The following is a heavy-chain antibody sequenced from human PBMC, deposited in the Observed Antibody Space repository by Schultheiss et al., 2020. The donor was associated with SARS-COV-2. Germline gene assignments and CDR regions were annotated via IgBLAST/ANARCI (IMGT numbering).Heavy chain of an antibody. CDR2: INPNSGGT. D-gene: IGHD5-12*01. V-gene: IGHV1-2*02. Sequence: ASVKVSCKASGYTFTNNAMEWVRQAPGRGLEWMGWINPNSGGTNYAQKFQGRVTMTRDTSISTAYMELSRLRSDDTAVYYCARDGPHGYSGYDLRQWLVLGFDYWGQGTLVTVSS. CDR1: GYTFTNNA. CDR3: ARDGPHGYSGYDLRQWLVLGFDY. J-gene: IGHJ4*02.